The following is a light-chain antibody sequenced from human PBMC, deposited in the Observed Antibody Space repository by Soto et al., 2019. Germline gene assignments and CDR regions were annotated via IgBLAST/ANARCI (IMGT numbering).Light chain of an antibody. CDR1: QSVSSFY. CDR2: GAS. J-gene: IGKJ5*01. CDR3: HQYGSSPPVT. V-gene: IGKV3-20*01. Sequence: ENVLTQSPGTLSLSPWERATLSCRASQSVSSFYLAWYQQKPGQAPRLLIYGASSRATGIPDRFSGSGSGTDFTLTISRLEPEDFAMYYCHQYGSSPPVTFGQGTRLEI.